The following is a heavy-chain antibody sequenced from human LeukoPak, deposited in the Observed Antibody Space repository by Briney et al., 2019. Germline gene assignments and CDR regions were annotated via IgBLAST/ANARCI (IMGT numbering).Heavy chain of an antibody. CDR1: GYTFTSYG. J-gene: IGHJ4*02. D-gene: IGHD5-12*01. CDR2: ISAYNGNT. V-gene: IGHV1-18*01. Sequence: ASVKVSCKASGYTFTSYGISWVRQAPGQGLEWMGWISAYNGNTNYAQKLQGRVTMTTDTSTSTAYMELRSLRLEDTAMYYCSRNSRVASTSGLNYWGQGTLVTVSS. CDR3: SRNSRVASTSGLNY.